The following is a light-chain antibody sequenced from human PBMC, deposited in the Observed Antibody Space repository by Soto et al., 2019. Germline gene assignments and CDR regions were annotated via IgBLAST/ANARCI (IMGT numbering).Light chain of an antibody. V-gene: IGKV3-15*01. Sequence: EIVMTQSPANLSVSPGERATLSCRASQSVSSKLAWYQQKPGQAPRLLIYDASTRATSIPARFSGSGSGTEFTLTINSLQSEDFAVYYCQQYNKWPPYTFGQGTKVEIK. CDR3: QQYNKWPPYT. CDR1: QSVSSK. CDR2: DAS. J-gene: IGKJ2*01.